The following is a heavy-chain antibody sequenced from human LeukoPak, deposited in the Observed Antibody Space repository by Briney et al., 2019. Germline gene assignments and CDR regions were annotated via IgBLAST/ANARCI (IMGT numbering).Heavy chain of an antibody. CDR3: AKDQTDAFDI. J-gene: IGHJ3*02. CDR1: GYTFTSYG. CDR2: ISGSGGST. V-gene: IGHV3-23*01. Sequence: SCKASGYTFTSYGFSWVRQAPGKGLEWVSAISGSGGSTYYADSVKGRFTISRDNSKNTLYLQMNSLRAEDTAVYYCAKDQTDAFDIWGQGTMVTVSS.